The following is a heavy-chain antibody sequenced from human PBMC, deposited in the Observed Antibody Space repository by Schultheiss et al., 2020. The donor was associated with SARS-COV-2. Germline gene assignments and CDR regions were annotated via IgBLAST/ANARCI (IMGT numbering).Heavy chain of an antibody. Sequence: SETLSLTCTVSGASVSSGSDYWSWIRQPPGKGLEWIAYIYDSGSTNYNPSLKSRVTMSVDTAKKQFSLRVNSVTAADTAVYFCARGGGYLMDVWGMGTTVTVSS. D-gene: IGHD3-16*01. J-gene: IGHJ6*03. CDR3: ARGGGYLMDV. V-gene: IGHV4-61*01. CDR2: IYDSGST. CDR1: GASVSSGSDY.